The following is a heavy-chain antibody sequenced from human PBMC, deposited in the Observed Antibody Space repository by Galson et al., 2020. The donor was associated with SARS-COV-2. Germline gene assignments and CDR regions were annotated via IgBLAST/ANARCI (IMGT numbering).Heavy chain of an antibody. D-gene: IGHD3-9*01. CDR2: SSSSSTYM. CDR1: GFTFSSYS. J-gene: IGHJ4*02. Sequence: TGGSLRLSCAASGFTFSSYSMNWVRQPPGKGLEWVSSSSSSSTYMYYADSVKGRFTISRDNAKNSLYLQMNSLRAEDTAVYYCAAADSFEDYFEYWGQGTLVTVSS. CDR3: AAADSFEDYFEY. V-gene: IGHV3-21*01.